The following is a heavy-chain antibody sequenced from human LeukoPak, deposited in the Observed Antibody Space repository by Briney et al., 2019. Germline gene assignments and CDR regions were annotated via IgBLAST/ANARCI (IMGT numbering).Heavy chain of an antibody. J-gene: IGHJ3*02. CDR3: AREPTVVTGAFDI. V-gene: IGHV4-30-4*08. CDR2: IYYSGST. Sequence: SETLSLTCTVSGGSISSGDYYWRWIRQPPGKGLEWLGYIYYSGSTYYNPSLKSRVTISVDTSKNQFSLKLSSVTAADTAVYYCAREPTVVTGAFDIWGQGTMVTVSS. CDR1: GGSISSGDYY. D-gene: IGHD4-23*01.